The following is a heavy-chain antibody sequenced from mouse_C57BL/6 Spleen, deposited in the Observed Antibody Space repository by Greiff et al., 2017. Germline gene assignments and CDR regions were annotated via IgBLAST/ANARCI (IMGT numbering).Heavy chain of an antibody. D-gene: IGHD2-5*01. Sequence: QVQLKQPGAELVKPGASVKVSCKASGYTFTSYWMHWVKQRPGQGLEWIGRIHPSDSDTNYNQKFKGKATLTVDKSSSTAYMQLSSLTSEDSAVYYCGYSNYVYYAMDYWGQGTSVTVSS. CDR1: GYTFTSYW. J-gene: IGHJ4*01. CDR2: IHPSDSDT. CDR3: GYSNYVYYAMDY. V-gene: IGHV1-74*01.